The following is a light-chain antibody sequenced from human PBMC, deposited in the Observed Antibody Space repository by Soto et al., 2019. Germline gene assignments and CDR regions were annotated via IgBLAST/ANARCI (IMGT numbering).Light chain of an antibody. J-gene: IGKJ4*01. CDR1: QSVSSY. CDR3: QQRSVCPT. V-gene: IGKV3-11*01. CDR2: DAS. Sequence: IVLTQSPATLSLSPGERATLSCRASQSVSSYLAWYQQKGGQAPRLLIYDASSRAPGIPARFSGSGSGTDFPPTISSLEPEDFAFYYCQQRSVCPTFGGGTKVEIK.